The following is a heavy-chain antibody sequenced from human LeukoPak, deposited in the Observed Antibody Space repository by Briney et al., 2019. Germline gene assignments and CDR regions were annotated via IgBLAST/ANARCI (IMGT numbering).Heavy chain of an antibody. D-gene: IGHD3-22*01. V-gene: IGHV4-59*01. CDR1: GGSISSYY. Sequence: SETLSLTCTVSGGSISSYYWSWIRQPPGKGLEWIGYIYYSGSTNYNPSLKSRATISADTSKNQFSLKLSSVTAADTAVYYCARGISSGYYYLMPGFDYWGQGTLVTVSS. J-gene: IGHJ4*02. CDR2: IYYSGST. CDR3: ARGISSGYYYLMPGFDY.